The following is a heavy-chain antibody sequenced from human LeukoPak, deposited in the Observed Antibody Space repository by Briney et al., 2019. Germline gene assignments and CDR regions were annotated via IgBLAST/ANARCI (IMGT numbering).Heavy chain of an antibody. V-gene: IGHV3-23*01. Sequence: PGGSLRLSCAASGFTFSSCAMSWVRQAPGKGLEWVSSISGSGGSTYYADSVKGRFTISRDNSKNTLYLQMNSLRAEDTAVYFCAKDEGTYSSGWYYFDYWGQGTLVTVSS. D-gene: IGHD6-19*01. CDR1: GFTFSSCA. CDR2: ISGSGGST. J-gene: IGHJ4*02. CDR3: AKDEGTYSSGWYYFDY.